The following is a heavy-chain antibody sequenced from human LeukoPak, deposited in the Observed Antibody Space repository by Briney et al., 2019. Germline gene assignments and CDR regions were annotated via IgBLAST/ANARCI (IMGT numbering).Heavy chain of an antibody. CDR1: GGSISSYY. J-gene: IGHJ6*03. Sequence: KPSETLSLTCTVSGGSISSYYWSWIRQPPGKGLEWIGYIYYSGSTNYNPSLKSRVTISVDTSKNQFSLKLSSVTAADTAVYYCARAIIAGRQMGYYYYMDVWGKGTTVTVSS. D-gene: IGHD6-6*01. CDR2: IYYSGST. CDR3: ARAIIAGRQMGYYYYMDV. V-gene: IGHV4-59*01.